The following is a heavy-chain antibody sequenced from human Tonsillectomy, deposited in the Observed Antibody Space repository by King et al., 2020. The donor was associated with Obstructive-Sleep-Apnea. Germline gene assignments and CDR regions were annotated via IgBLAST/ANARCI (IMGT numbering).Heavy chain of an antibody. CDR1: GYTFTKYW. D-gene: IGHD2-8*02. V-gene: IGHV5-51*01. J-gene: IGHJ3*02. CDR3: ATSIGTRVGGVFDI. CDR2: IYPGDSDT. Sequence: VQLVESGAEVKKPGESLKISCKTSGYTFTKYWIGWVRQVPGKGLEWMGMIYPGDSDTRYGPSLQGQVTISDDKSISTPFVQWSSLKAPDTAMYYCATSIGTRVGGVFDIWGQGTMVTVSS.